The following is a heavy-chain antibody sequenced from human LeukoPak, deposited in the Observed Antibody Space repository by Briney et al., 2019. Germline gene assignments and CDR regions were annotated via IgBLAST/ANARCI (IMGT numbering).Heavy chain of an antibody. CDR3: ARDREYYYGSGRKCVDY. V-gene: IGHV1-18*01. CDR2: ISAYNGNT. J-gene: IGHJ4*02. CDR1: GYTFTSYG. D-gene: IGHD3-10*01. Sequence: ASVKVSCKASGYTFTSYGISWVRQAPGQGLEWMGWISAYNGNTNYAQKLQGRVTMTTDTPTSTAYMELRSLRSDDTAVYYCARDREYYYGSGRKCVDYWGQGTLVTVSS.